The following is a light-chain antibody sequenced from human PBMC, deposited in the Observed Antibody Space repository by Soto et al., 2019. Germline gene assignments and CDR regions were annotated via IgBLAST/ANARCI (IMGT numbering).Light chain of an antibody. CDR1: QNIGRS. V-gene: IGKV1-39*01. CDR3: QQSYSSLVYN. CDR2: TAS. Sequence: DIQMTQSPSSLSASVGDRVTITCRASQNIGRSLNWYQQKPGKAPSVLLYTASSLQSGVPSRFSGSGSGTDFTLTITSLQPEDSATYYCQQSYSSLVYNFGPGTK. J-gene: IGKJ2*01.